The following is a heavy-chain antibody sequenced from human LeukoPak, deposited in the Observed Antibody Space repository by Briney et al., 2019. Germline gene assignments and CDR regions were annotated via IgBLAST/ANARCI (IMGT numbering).Heavy chain of an antibody. D-gene: IGHD1-26*01. CDR2: FDPEDGET. CDR3: ATDTYSGSYRWFDP. Sequence: ASVKVSCKVSGYTLTELSMHWVRQAPGKGLGWMGGFDPEDGETIYAQKFQGRVTMTEGTSTDTAYMELSSLRSEDTAVYYCATDTYSGSYRWFDPWGQGTLVTVSS. V-gene: IGHV1-24*01. J-gene: IGHJ5*02. CDR1: GYTLTELS.